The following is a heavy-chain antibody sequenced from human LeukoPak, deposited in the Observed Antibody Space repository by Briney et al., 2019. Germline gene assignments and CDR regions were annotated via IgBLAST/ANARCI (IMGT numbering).Heavy chain of an antibody. D-gene: IGHD6-19*01. CDR3: AKLFARLVRSDAFDI. J-gene: IGHJ3*02. Sequence: GGSLRLSCAASGFTFSSYAMSWVLQAPGRGLEWVSAISGSGGSTYYADSVKGRFTISRDNSKNTLYLQMNSLRAEDTAVYYCAKLFARLVRSDAFDIWGQGTMVTVSS. CDR1: GFTFSSYA. CDR2: ISGSGGST. V-gene: IGHV3-23*01.